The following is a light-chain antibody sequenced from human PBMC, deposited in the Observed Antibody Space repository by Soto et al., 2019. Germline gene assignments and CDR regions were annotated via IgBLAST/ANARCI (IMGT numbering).Light chain of an antibody. CDR2: ETS. J-gene: IGKJ1*01. V-gene: IGKV3-20*01. Sequence: EIVLTQSPGTLSLSPGDSATLSCRASQSVSSSYLGWFQQKPGQAPRLLMYETSSRAIGIPDRFSGSGSGTDFTLTISRLEPEDFAVYYCQQYGNSPQTFGQGTKVEIK. CDR3: QQYGNSPQT. CDR1: QSVSSSY.